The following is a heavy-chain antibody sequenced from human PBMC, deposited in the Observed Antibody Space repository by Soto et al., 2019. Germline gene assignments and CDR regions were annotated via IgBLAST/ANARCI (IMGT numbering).Heavy chain of an antibody. D-gene: IGHD5-12*01. J-gene: IGHJ6*02. Sequence: ASVKVSCKVPGCTFTGYYMHWVRQAPGQGLEWMGWINPNSGGTNYAQKFQGWVTMTRDTSISTAYMELSRLRSDDTAVYYCARNSWTAGYGMDVWGQGTTVTVSS. CDR1: GCTFTGYY. V-gene: IGHV1-2*04. CDR3: ARNSWTAGYGMDV. CDR2: INPNSGGT.